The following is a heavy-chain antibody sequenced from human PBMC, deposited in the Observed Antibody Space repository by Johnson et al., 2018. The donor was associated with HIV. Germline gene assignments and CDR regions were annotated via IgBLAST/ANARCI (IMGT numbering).Heavy chain of an antibody. Sequence: VQLVESGGGLVKPGGSLRLSCAVSGFTFSDYYMSWIRQAPGNGLEWISYISSSGSTIYYVDSVKGRFTISRDNAKNSLYLQRNSLRAEDTAMYYCARVSSIAARWDAFDIWCQGTMVTVSS. CDR1: GFTFSDYY. J-gene: IGHJ3*02. CDR2: ISSSGSTI. V-gene: IGHV3-11*04. CDR3: ARVSSIAARWDAFDI. D-gene: IGHD6-6*01.